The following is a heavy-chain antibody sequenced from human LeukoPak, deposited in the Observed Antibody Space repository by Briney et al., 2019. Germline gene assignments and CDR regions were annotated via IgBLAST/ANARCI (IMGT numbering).Heavy chain of an antibody. J-gene: IGHJ5*02. V-gene: IGHV3-66*01. CDR2: IYSGGST. CDR1: GFTVSSNY. CDR3: AREYGSGSYLSVDP. D-gene: IGHD3-10*01. Sequence: GGSLRLSCAAFGFTVSSNYMSWVRQAPGKGLEWVSVIYSGGSTYYADSVKGRFTISRDNSKNTLYLQMNSLRAEDTAVYYCAREYGSGSYLSVDPWGQGTLVTVSS.